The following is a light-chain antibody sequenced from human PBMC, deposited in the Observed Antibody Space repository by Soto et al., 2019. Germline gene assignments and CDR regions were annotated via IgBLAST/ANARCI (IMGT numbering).Light chain of an antibody. V-gene: IGKV3-20*01. CDR2: GAS. CDR1: QSVSSSY. J-gene: IGKJ1*01. Sequence: EIVLTQSPGTLSLSPGERAPLSCRASQSVSSSYLAWYQQKPGQAPRLLIYGASSRATGIPDRFSGSGSGTDLTITISRLEPEDFAVYYCQQYGSSPWTFSQGTKVDIK. CDR3: QQYGSSPWT.